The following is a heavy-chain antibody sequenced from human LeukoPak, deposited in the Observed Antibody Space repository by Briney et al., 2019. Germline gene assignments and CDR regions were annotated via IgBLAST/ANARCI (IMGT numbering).Heavy chain of an antibody. D-gene: IGHD2-2*01. Sequence: ASVKVSCKASGYSFNDYYIHWVRQAPGRGLEWMGWINPNSGGTMYAQKFQGRVTMTRDTSISTAYMELSNLRSDDTAVYYCATLYCGSTSCSIGMGDYWGRGTLVTVSS. J-gene: IGHJ4*02. CDR3: ATLYCGSTSCSIGMGDY. CDR1: GYSFNDYY. V-gene: IGHV1-2*02. CDR2: INPNSGGT.